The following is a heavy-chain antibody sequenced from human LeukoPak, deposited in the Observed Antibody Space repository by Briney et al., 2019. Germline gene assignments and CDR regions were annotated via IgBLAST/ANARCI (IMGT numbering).Heavy chain of an antibody. Sequence: SVKVSCKASGYTFTSSAVQWVRQARGQRLEWIGWIVVGSGNTNYAQKFQERVTITRDMSTSTAYMELSSLRSEDTAVYYCAAPPIQAVDTAMSWGQGTLVTVSS. J-gene: IGHJ5*02. V-gene: IGHV1-58*01. CDR1: GYTFTSSA. CDR2: IVVGSGNT. D-gene: IGHD5-18*01. CDR3: AAPPIQAVDTAMS.